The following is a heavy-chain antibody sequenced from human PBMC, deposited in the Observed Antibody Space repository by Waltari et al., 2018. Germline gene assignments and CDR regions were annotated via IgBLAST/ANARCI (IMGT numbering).Heavy chain of an antibody. CDR1: GFTFTNYG. CDR2: GCNDGSYK. V-gene: IGHV3-33*08. D-gene: IGHD3-10*01. CDR3: ARDIGSSMTGDDAFDL. Sequence: QEQLVESGGGVVQPGRSLSLSCVASGFTFTNYGMTWVRQAPGKGREWVAGGCNDGSYKYYADSVHGQFTISRDNSKSLVFLQMKSLGVEDPALYFCARDIGSSMTGDDAFDLWGQGTMVIVSS. J-gene: IGHJ3*01.